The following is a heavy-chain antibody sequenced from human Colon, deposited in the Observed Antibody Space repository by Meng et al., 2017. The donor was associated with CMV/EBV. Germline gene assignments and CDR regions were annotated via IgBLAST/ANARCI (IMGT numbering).Heavy chain of an antibody. Sequence: GGSLRLSCAASGFSLRGYWMHWVRQAPGKGLVWVSCINSDGSDTRYADSVKGRFTISRDNAKNTLYLQMSSLRAEDTAVFYCAKEKDSGSYGRDFDYWGQGTLVTVSS. CDR2: INSDGSDT. CDR3: AKEKDSGSYGRDFDY. J-gene: IGHJ4*02. CDR1: GFSLRGYW. D-gene: IGHD1-26*01. V-gene: IGHV3-74*01.